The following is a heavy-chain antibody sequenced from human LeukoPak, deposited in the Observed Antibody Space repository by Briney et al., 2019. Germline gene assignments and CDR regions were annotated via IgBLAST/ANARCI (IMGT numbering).Heavy chain of an antibody. CDR2: IIPILGIA. CDR3: ARGIVVVPAARVPVTTLDY. V-gene: IGHV1-69*04. Sequence: GASVKVSCKASGGTFSSYAISWVRQAPGQGLEWMGRIIPILGIANYAQKFQGRVTITADKSTSTAYMELSSLRSEDTAVYHCARGIVVVPAARVPVTTLDYWGQGTLVTVSS. D-gene: IGHD2-2*01. CDR1: GGTFSSYA. J-gene: IGHJ4*02.